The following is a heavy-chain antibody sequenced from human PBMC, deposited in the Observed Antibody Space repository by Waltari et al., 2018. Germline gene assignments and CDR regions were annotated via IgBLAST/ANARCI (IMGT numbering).Heavy chain of an antibody. J-gene: IGHJ4*02. V-gene: IGHV4-34*01. D-gene: IGHD6-6*01. CDR2: INDSGST. CDR3: ARHGRIRAVALIEY. CDR1: GGSFSGYY. Sequence: QVQLQQWGAGPMKPSETLSLTCAVYGGSFSGYYWTWIRQPPGKGLEWIGEINDSGSTNYISSLKTRVTISIATSKNQFSLKLTSVTATDTAIYYCARHGRIRAVALIEYWGQGTLVTVSS.